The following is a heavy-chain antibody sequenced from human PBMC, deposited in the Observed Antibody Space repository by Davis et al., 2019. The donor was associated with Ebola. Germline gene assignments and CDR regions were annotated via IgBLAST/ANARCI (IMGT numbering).Heavy chain of an antibody. V-gene: IGHV3-21*01. CDR1: GFTFSSNS. Sequence: GESLKISCAASGFTFSSNSMNWVRQAPGKGLEWVSFISSSSNYIYYADSVKGRFTVSRDNAKNSLYLQMNSLRAEDTAVYYCARGHSSGWYEVVYWGQGTLVTVSS. D-gene: IGHD6-19*01. J-gene: IGHJ4*02. CDR2: ISSSSNYI. CDR3: ARGHSSGWYEVVY.